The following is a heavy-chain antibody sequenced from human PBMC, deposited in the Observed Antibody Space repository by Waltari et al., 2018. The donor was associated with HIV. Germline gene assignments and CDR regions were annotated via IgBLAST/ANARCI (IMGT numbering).Heavy chain of an antibody. D-gene: IGHD3-9*01. J-gene: IGHJ5*02. V-gene: IGHV3-23*01. Sequence: EEQLLESGGGLVQPGGSLRLSCTASGFTFSTFAMTWVRQAPGKGLEWVSAISGSGGTTYYADSVKGRFTISRDNSKNTLYLQMNSLRAEDTALYYCAKVSSDILIGYFLQPNWFDPWGQGALVTVSS. CDR2: ISGSGGTT. CDR3: AKVSSDILIGYFLQPNWFDP. CDR1: GFTFSTFA.